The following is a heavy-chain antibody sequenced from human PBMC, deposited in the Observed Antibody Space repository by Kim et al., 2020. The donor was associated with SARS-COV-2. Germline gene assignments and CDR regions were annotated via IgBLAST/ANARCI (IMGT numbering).Heavy chain of an antibody. CDR2: IYYSGST. Sequence: SETLSLTCTASGGSISSYYWSWIRQPPGKGLEWIGYIYYSGSTNYNPSLKSRVTISVDTSKNQFSLKLSSVTAADTAVYYCARVGPGSWAYFDYWGQGTLVTVSS. CDR3: ARVGPGSWAYFDY. CDR1: GGSISSYY. V-gene: IGHV4-59*13. J-gene: IGHJ4*02. D-gene: IGHD6-13*01.